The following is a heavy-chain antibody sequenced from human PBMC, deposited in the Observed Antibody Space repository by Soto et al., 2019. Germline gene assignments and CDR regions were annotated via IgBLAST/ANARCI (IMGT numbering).Heavy chain of an antibody. J-gene: IGHJ4*02. Sequence: ASVKVSCKTSGYTFADFYIHWVRQAPGQGLEWMGWMNPDSGVTDLAQKFRGRVTMARDTSTNTAFLALDRLSSEDNGVYYCARGGSMVTESYFDIWGQGTLVTVSS. CDR1: GYTFADFY. CDR3: ARGGSMVTESYFDI. D-gene: IGHD2-21*02. V-gene: IGHV1-2*02. CDR2: MNPDSGVT.